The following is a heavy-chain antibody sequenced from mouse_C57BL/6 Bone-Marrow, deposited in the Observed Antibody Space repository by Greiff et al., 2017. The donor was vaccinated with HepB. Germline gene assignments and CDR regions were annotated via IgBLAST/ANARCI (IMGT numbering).Heavy chain of an antibody. CDR3: GRHYGYVRY. CDR2: INSNGGSA. D-gene: IGHD1-2*01. CDR1: GITFSSYG. Sequence: EVQLVESGGGLVQPGGSLKLSCAGSGITFSSYGMSWVSQTPDKRLELVATINSNGGSAYYLDSVKGRFTISRDNAKSALYLQMNSLKSEDTAMYYGGRHYGYVRYWGQGTTLIVSS. J-gene: IGHJ2*01. V-gene: IGHV5-6-3*01.